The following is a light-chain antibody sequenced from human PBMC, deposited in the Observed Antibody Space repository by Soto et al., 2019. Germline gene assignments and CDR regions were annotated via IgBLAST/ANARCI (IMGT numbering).Light chain of an antibody. CDR3: QTWSTGIRV. V-gene: IGLV4-69*01. Sequence: QLVLTQSPSASASLGASVKLTCTLSRGHSSYAIAWHQQQPEKGPRYLMKLNSDGSHSKGDGIPDRFSGSSSGAERYLTISSLQSEDEADYYCQTWSTGIRVFGGGTKLTVL. CDR2: LNSDGSH. CDR1: RGHSSYA. J-gene: IGLJ2*01.